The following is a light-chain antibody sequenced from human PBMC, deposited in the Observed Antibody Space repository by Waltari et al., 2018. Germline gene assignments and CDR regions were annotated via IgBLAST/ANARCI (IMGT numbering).Light chain of an antibody. V-gene: IGKV1-5*03. J-gene: IGKJ2*01. CDR1: QSINIW. Sequence: DIQMTQSPTALSASVGDRVTIPGRASQSINIWLAWYQQKPGKAPKLLIYKASTLENGGHSRLRGSGAGAAFSLTISSRQPDYFGTYYRQQYNSYSTCGQGTKLKIK. CDR3: QQYNSYST. CDR2: KAS.